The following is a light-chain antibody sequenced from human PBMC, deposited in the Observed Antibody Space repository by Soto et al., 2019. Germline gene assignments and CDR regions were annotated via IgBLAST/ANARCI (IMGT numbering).Light chain of an antibody. CDR3: QQHSHWPPWT. CDR1: QNVRAF. J-gene: IGKJ1*01. Sequence: EFVLTRSPATLSLSPGERSTLSWRASQNVRAFLDWYQQKPGQAPRLLIYAASNRATGIPDRFSGSGSGTDFTLTISSLEPEDFAVYYCQQHSHWPPWTFGQGTKVDIK. CDR2: AAS. V-gene: IGKV3-11*01.